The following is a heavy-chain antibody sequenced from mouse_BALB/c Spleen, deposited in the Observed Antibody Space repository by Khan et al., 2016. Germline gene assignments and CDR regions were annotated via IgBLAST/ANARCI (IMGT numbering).Heavy chain of an antibody. V-gene: IGHV1-9*01. CDR3: ARVYYDYDYGMDY. Sequence: QVRLQQSGAELMKPGASVKISCKATGYTFSTYWIEWVKQRPGHGLEWIGEILPGSGSSNYNEKLKGKATFTADTSSNTAYMQLSSLTSEDSAVYYCARVYYDYDYGMDYWGQGTSVTVSS. J-gene: IGHJ4*01. CDR2: ILPGSGSS. CDR1: GYTFSTYW. D-gene: IGHD2-4*01.